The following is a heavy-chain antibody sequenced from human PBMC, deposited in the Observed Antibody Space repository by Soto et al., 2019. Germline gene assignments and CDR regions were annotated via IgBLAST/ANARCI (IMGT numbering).Heavy chain of an antibody. D-gene: IGHD3-10*02. CDR1: GGSISSGGYS. CDR2: IYHSGST. V-gene: IGHV4-30-2*01. CDR3: ARALFLGHYYYYGMDV. Sequence: SETLSLTCAVSGGSISSGGYSWSWIRQPPGKGLEWIGYIYHSGSTYYNPSLKSRVTISVDRSKNQFSLKLSSVTAADTAVYYCARALFLGHYYYYGMDVWGQGTTVTVSS. J-gene: IGHJ6*02.